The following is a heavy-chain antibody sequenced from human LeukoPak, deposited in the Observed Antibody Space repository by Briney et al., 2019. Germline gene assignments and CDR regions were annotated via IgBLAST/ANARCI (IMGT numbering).Heavy chain of an antibody. CDR1: GGTFSSYA. CDR2: IIPIFGTA. CDR3: ARVPSSGSYTKGDY. J-gene: IGHJ4*02. Sequence: SVKVSYKASGGTFSSYAISWVRQAPGQGLEWMGGIIPIFGTANYAQKFQGRVTITTDESTSTAYMELSSLRSEDTAVYYCARVPSSGSYTKGDYWGQGTLVTVSS. D-gene: IGHD1-26*01. V-gene: IGHV1-69*05.